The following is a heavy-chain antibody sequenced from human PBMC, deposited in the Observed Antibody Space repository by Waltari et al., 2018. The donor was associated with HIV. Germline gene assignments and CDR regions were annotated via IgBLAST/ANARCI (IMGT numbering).Heavy chain of an antibody. J-gene: IGHJ6*02. D-gene: IGHD5-18*01. CDR1: GFTVSSNY. CDR3: ASPDTTMVHGHYYFYHMDV. V-gene: IGHV3-66*01. Sequence: EVQLVESGGGLVQPGGSLRLPCAASGFTVSSNYMSWVRQAPGKGVEWVSLIYTGGSTYYADTVKGRFTISRDNSKNTLYLQMNSLRAEDTAVYYCASPDTTMVHGHYYFYHMDVWGQGTTVTVSS. CDR2: IYTGGST.